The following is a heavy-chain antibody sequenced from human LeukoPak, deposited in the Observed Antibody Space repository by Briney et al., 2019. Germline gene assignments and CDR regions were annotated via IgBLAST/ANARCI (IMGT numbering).Heavy chain of an antibody. Sequence: SETLSLPCTVSGGSISSSSYYWGWIRQPPGKGLEWIGSIYYSGSTYYNPSLKSRVTISVDTSKNQFSLKLSSVTAAYTAVYYCARYYRDYYGSGSHRRGYFDYWGQGTLVTVSS. CDR2: IYYSGST. CDR3: ARYYRDYYGSGSHRRGYFDY. J-gene: IGHJ4*02. D-gene: IGHD3-10*01. V-gene: IGHV4-39*01. CDR1: GGSISSSSYY.